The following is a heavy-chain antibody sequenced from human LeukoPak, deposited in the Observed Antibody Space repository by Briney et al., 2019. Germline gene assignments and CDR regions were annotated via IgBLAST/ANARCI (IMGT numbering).Heavy chain of an antibody. CDR1: GYTFTSYD. D-gene: IGHD2-15*01. V-gene: IGHV1-8*01. J-gene: IGHJ6*02. CDR3: ARSVVVVAATPPGMDV. CDR2: MNPNRGNT. Sequence: ASVKVSCKASGYTFTSYDINWVRQATGQGLEWMGWMNPNRGNTGYAQKFQGRVTMTRNTSISTAYMELSSLRSEDTAVYYCARSVVVVAATPPGMDVWGQGTTVTVSS.